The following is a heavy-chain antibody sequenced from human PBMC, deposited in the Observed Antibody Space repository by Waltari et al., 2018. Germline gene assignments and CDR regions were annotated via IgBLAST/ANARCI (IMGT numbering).Heavy chain of an antibody. CDR1: GFTFSSYS. CDR3: ARALPNYYDSSGEGAAFDI. CDR2: ISSSSSYI. Sequence: EVQLVESGGGLVKPGGSLRLSCAASGFTFSSYSMNWVRQAPGQGLEWVSSISSSSSYIYYADSVKGRFTISRDNAKNSLYLQMNSLRAEDTAVYYCARALPNYYDSSGEGAAFDIWGQGTMVTVSS. V-gene: IGHV3-21*01. J-gene: IGHJ3*02. D-gene: IGHD3-22*01.